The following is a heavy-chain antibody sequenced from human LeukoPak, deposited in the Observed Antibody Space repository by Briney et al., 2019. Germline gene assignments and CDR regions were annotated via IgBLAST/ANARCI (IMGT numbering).Heavy chain of an antibody. Sequence: PGGSLGLSCAASGFTFSSYWMSWVRQAPGKGLEWVANIKQDGSEKYYVDSVKGRFTISRDNAKNSLYLQMNSLRAEDTAVYYCARDRGDYYDSSGYRLYYFDYWGQGTLVTVSS. V-gene: IGHV3-7*01. J-gene: IGHJ4*02. CDR3: ARDRGDYYDSSGYRLYYFDY. CDR2: IKQDGSEK. D-gene: IGHD3-22*01. CDR1: GFTFSSYW.